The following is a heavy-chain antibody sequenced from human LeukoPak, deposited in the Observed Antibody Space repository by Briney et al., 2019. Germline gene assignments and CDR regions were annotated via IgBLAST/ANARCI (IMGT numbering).Heavy chain of an antibody. V-gene: IGHV4-59*08. CDR3: ASYGLGSFRMFDY. CDR2: IYYSGST. D-gene: IGHD3-10*01. J-gene: IGHJ4*02. Sequence: IPSETLSLTCTVSGGSVSSYYWSWIRQPPGKGLEWIGYIYYSGSTNYNPSLKSRVTISVDTSRIQFSLRLSSVTAADTAVYYCASYGLGSFRMFDYWGQGTLVTVSS. CDR1: GGSVSSYY.